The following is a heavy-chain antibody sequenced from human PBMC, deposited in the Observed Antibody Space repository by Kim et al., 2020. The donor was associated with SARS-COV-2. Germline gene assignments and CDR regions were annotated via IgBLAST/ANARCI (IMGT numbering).Heavy chain of an antibody. CDR2: VNHGGST. V-gene: IGHV4-34*01. CDR3: ARGPHGSGGYGNWFDP. J-gene: IGHJ5*02. D-gene: IGHD3-10*01. Sequence: SETLSLTCVLYDGSFSDYYWSWIRQPPGKGLEWIGEVNHGGSTIYNPSLRSRVTISVDTSKNQFSLKLTSLTAADTAVYYCARGPHGSGGYGNWFDPWGQGNMVTVSS. CDR1: DGSFSDYY.